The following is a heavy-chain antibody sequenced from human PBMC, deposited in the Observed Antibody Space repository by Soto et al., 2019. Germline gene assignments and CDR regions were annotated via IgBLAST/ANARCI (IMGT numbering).Heavy chain of an antibody. J-gene: IGHJ6*02. CDR3: ARHGYYDSSGYRAYYYYGMDV. Sequence: GESLKISCKGSGYTFTNYWIGWVRQMPGKVLEWMGIIYPGDSDTRYSPPFQGQVTISAHKSISTAYLQWSSLKASDTAMYYCARHGYYDSSGYRAYYYYGMDVWGQGTKVTVSS. V-gene: IGHV5-51*01. CDR2: IYPGDSDT. D-gene: IGHD3-22*01. CDR1: GYTFTNYW.